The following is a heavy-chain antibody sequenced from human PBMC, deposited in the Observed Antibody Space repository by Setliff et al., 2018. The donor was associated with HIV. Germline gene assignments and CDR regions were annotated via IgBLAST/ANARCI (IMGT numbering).Heavy chain of an antibody. J-gene: IGHJ5*02. CDR3: ARGGRSTVTQWAWFDP. CDR2: FRHSGNT. V-gene: IGHV4-34*01. CDR1: GGSISSYS. D-gene: IGHD4-17*01. Sequence: SETLSLTCTVSGGSISSYSWSWIRQPPGKGLEWIGEFRHSGNTNINPSLKSRVAISGDTTKNQISLKLTSVTAADTAVYYCARGGRSTVTQWAWFDPWGQGTLVTVSS.